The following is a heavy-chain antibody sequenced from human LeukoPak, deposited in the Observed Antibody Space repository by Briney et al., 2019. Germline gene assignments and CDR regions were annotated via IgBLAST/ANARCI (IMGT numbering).Heavy chain of an antibody. CDR1: GYTFTSYY. V-gene: IGHV1-46*01. Sequence: VASVKVSCTASGYTFTSYYMHWVRQAPGQGLEWMGIINPSGGSTSYAQKFQGRVTMTRDTSTSTVYMELSSLRSEDTAVYYCARARTQHYYDSSGSEDSDYWGQGTLVTVSS. CDR3: ARARTQHYYDSSGSEDSDY. CDR2: INPSGGST. D-gene: IGHD3-22*01. J-gene: IGHJ4*02.